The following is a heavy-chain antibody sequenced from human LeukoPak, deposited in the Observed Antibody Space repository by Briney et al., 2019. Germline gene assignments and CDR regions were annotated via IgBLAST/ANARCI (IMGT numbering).Heavy chain of an antibody. CDR3: ARDPRGPTGYDSSGRDTFDY. CDR2: IRYDGRNK. CDR1: GFTFNTYG. V-gene: IGHV3-30*02. D-gene: IGHD3-22*01. J-gene: IGHJ4*02. Sequence: GGSLRLSCAASGFTFNTYGMHWVRQAPGKGLEWVAFIRYDGRNKYYADSVKGRFTISRDNSKNTLYLQMNSLRPEDTAVYYCARDPRGPTGYDSSGRDTFDYWGQGTLVTVSS.